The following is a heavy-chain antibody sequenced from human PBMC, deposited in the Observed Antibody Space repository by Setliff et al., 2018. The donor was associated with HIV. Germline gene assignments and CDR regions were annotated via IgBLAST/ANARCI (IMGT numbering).Heavy chain of an antibody. V-gene: IGHV4-38-2*01. CDR3: ACGAAAGTDYYYYYYMDV. J-gene: IGHJ6*03. CDR1: GYSISSDYY. CDR2: IYHSGST. Sequence: SETLSLTCAASGYSISSDYYWGWIRQPPGKGLEWIGSIYHSGSTYYNPSLKSRVTISVDTSKNQFSLKLSSVTAADTAVYYCACGAAAGTDYYYYYYMDVWGKGTTVTVSS. D-gene: IGHD6-13*01.